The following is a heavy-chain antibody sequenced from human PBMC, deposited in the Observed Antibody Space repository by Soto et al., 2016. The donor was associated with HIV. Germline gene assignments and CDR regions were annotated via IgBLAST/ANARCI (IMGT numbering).Heavy chain of an antibody. D-gene: IGHD2-15*01. CDR3: ARSGGGSQYYYMDV. CDR2: IIPILGIT. V-gene: IGHV1-69*10. Sequence: QVQLVQSGAQVKKPGASVKVSCKTSGYTFTSYDINWVRQAPGQGLEWMGGIIPILGITNYAQKFQGRVTITADKSTSTAYMELSSLRSEDTAVYYCARSGGGSQYYYMDVWGKGTTVTVSS. J-gene: IGHJ6*03. CDR1: GYTFTSYD.